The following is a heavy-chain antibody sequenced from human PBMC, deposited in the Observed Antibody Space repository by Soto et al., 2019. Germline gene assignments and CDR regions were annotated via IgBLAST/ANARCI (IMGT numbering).Heavy chain of an antibody. D-gene: IGHD6-19*01. Sequence: PGGSLRLSCAASGFTFSSYAMHWVRQAPGKGLEWVAVISYDGSNKYYADSVKGRFTISRDNSKNTLYLQMNSLRAEDTAVYYCARGAVAGNYYYYGMGVWGQGTTVTVSS. V-gene: IGHV3-30-3*01. CDR2: ISYDGSNK. CDR3: ARGAVAGNYYYYGMGV. J-gene: IGHJ6*02. CDR1: GFTFSSYA.